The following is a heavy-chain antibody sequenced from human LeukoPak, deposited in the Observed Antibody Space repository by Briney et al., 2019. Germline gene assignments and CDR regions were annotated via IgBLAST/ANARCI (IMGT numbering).Heavy chain of an antibody. V-gene: IGHV4-34*01. CDR2: ISYSGNT. Sequence: SETLSLTCAVYGGSFSTYYWTWIRQPPGKGLEWIAEISYSGNTNYNPSLKSRVTIGTSKNQFSLKLSSVTAADTAVYYCARGRVGTTLVGEIDYWGQGTLVTVSS. D-gene: IGHD2/OR15-2a*01. CDR3: ARGRVGTTLVGEIDY. J-gene: IGHJ4*02. CDR1: GGSFSTYY.